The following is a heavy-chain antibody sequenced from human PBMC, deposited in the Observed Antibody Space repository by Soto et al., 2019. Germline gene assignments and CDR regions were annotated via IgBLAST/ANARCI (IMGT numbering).Heavy chain of an antibody. D-gene: IGHD3-16*01. Sequence: QVQLVQSGAEVKKPGASVKVSCKASGYTFTSYGISWVRQAPGQGLEWMGWISAYNGNTNYAQKLQGRVTMTTDTSTSTAYMELRSLRSDDTAVYYCARDVLDYLVELPDPYYYYYGMDVWGQGTTVTVSS. CDR1: GYTFTSYG. J-gene: IGHJ6*02. V-gene: IGHV1-18*04. CDR3: ARDVLDYLVELPDPYYYYYGMDV. CDR2: ISAYNGNT.